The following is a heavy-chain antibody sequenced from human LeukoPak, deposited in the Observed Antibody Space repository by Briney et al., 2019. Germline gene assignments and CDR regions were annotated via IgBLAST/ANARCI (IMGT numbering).Heavy chain of an antibody. CDR1: GGSISSYY. D-gene: IGHD6-13*01. J-gene: IGHJ6*02. V-gene: IGHV4-59*01. Sequence: SETLSLTCTVSGGSISSYYRSWIRQPPGKGLEWIGYIYYSGSTNYNPSLKSRVTISVDTSKNQFSLKLSSVTAADTAVYYCARDLGYSSSWYYYGMDVWGQGTTVTVSS. CDR2: IYYSGST. CDR3: ARDLGYSSSWYYYGMDV.